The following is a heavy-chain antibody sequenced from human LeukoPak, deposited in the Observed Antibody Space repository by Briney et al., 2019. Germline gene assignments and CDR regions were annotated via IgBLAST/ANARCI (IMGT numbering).Heavy chain of an antibody. CDR2: INPEETTV. D-gene: IGHD1-1*01. CDR3: ERGCLEPFDY. CDR1: GFIFSKYR. J-gene: IGHJ4*02. Sequence: GGSLRLSCAASGFIFSKYRMHWVRQAPGKGLVWVSRINPEETTVNYADSVRGRFTISRDNARNTLYLQMDSLRVEDVAVYYCERGCLEPFDYWGQGTLVSVSS. V-gene: IGHV3-74*01.